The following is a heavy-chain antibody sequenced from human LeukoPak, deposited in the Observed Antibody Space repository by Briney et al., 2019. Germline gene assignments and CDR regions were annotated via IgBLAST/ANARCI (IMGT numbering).Heavy chain of an antibody. V-gene: IGHV3-48*01. CDR1: GFTFSSYS. J-gene: IGHJ6*02. D-gene: IGHD6-13*01. CDR3: AKDREIAAAGPYYYYYYGMDV. Sequence: GGSLRLSCAASGFTFSSYSMNWVRQAPGKGLEWVSYISSSSSTIYYADSVKGRFTISRDNSKNTLYLQMNSLRAEDTAVYYCAKDREIAAAGPYYYYYYGMDVWGQGTTVTVSS. CDR2: ISSSSSTI.